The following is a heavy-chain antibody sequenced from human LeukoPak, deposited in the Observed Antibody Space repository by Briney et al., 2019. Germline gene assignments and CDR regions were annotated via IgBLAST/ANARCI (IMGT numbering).Heavy chain of an antibody. CDR1: GGSFSGYY. CDR2: INHSGST. Sequence: PSETLSLTCAVYGGSFSGYYWSWIRQPPGKGLEWIGEINHSGSTNYNPSLKSRVTISVDTSKNQFSPKLSSVTAADTAVYYCARDGYNGIDYWGQGTLVTVSS. J-gene: IGHJ4*02. CDR3: ARDGYNGIDY. V-gene: IGHV4-34*01. D-gene: IGHD5-24*01.